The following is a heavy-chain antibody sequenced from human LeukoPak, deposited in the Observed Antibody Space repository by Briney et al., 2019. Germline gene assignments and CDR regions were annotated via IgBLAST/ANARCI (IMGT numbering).Heavy chain of an antibody. Sequence: GGSLRLSCAASGFXFSNYAMTWVRQAPGMGLEWVSTISSGGGGSTFYADSVKGRFTISRDNSKNTLYLQMNSLRVEDTAVYYCAKGGQPYYFDYWGQGTVVTVSS. CDR1: GFXFSNYA. CDR3: AKGGQPYYFDY. J-gene: IGHJ4*02. CDR2: ISSGGGGST. D-gene: IGHD3-16*01. V-gene: IGHV3-23*01.